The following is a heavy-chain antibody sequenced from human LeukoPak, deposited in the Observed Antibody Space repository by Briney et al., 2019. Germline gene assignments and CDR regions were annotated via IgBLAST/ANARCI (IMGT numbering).Heavy chain of an antibody. V-gene: IGHV4-39*01. J-gene: IGHJ4*02. CDR3: ARLSTYYGSGSYFGY. CDR2: IHYSGST. D-gene: IGHD3-10*01. CDR1: GGSISSSSYY. Sequence: KSSETLPLTCTVSGGSISSSSYYWGWIRQPPGKGLEWIGSIHYSGSTYYNPSLKSRVTISVDTSKNQFSLKLRTMTPAAKAVYYCARLSTYYGSGSYFGYWGQGTLVTVSS.